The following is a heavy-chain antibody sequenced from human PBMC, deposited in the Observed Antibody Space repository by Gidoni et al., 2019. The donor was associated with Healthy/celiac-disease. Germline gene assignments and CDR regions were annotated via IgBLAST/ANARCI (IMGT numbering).Heavy chain of an antibody. CDR1: GGYIRSSSYY. J-gene: IGHJ2*01. Sequence: QLQLQESGPGLVKPSETLSLTCTVSGGYIRSSSYYWGWIRQPPGKGLEWIGSIYYSGSTYYNPSLKSRVTISVDTSKNQFSLKLSSVTAADTAVYYCARHSDGSGSYGWFLWGRGTLVTVSS. V-gene: IGHV4-39*01. CDR3: ARHSDGSGSYGWFL. CDR2: IYYSGST. D-gene: IGHD3-10*01.